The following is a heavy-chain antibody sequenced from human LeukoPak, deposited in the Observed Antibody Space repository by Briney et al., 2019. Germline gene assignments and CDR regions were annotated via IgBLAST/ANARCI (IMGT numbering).Heavy chain of an antibody. J-gene: IGHJ4*02. CDR3: ASHPHNLISHFDY. Sequence: PGGSLRLSCAASGFTFDDYAMHWVRQAPGKGLEWVSGISWNSGSIGYADSVKGRFTISRDNAKNSLYLQMNSRRAEDTAVFYCASHPHNLISHFDYWGQGTLVTVSS. CDR1: GFTFDDYA. D-gene: IGHD3/OR15-3a*01. CDR2: ISWNSGSI. V-gene: IGHV3-9*01.